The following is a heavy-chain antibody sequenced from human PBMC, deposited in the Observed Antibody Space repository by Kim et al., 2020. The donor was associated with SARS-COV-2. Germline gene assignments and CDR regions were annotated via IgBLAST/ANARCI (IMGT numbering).Heavy chain of an antibody. V-gene: IGHV3-33*01. J-gene: IGHJ4*01. CDR1: GFTFSNYG. Sequence: GGSLRLSCAASGFTFSNYGMHWVRRAPGKGLEWVAVIWYDGSNKYYSDSVKGRFTISRDNSKNTLYLQMNSLRADDTAVYYCARDRVGSGWDYYFDYWG. CDR3: ARDRVGSGWDYYFDY. CDR2: IWYDGSNK. D-gene: IGHD6-19*01.